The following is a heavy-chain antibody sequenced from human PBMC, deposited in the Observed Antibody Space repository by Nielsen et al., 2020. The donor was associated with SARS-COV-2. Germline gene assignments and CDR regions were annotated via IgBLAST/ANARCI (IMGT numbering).Heavy chain of an antibody. V-gene: IGHV1-8*01. CDR3: ARKRGATGAVDY. D-gene: IGHD7-27*01. CDR2: MSPNSGNT. J-gene: IGHJ4*02. Sequence: ASVKVSCKASGYTFTSYDINWVRQASGQGLEWVGWMSPNSGNTGYAQKFQGRVTITRDTSASTAYMELSSLRSEDTAVYYCARKRGATGAVDYWGQGTLVTVSS. CDR1: GYTFTSYD.